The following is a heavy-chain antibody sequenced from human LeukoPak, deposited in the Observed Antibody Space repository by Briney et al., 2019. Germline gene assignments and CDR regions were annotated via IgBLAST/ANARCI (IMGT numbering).Heavy chain of an antibody. J-gene: IGHJ4*02. V-gene: IGHV3-7*01. CDR2: INQDGSEK. CDR3: ARDGFAGAADY. CDR1: GFTFSSYW. D-gene: IGHD3-10*01. Sequence: PGGSLRLSCAASGFTFSSYWMNWVRQAPGKGPEWVANINQDGSEKHYVDSVKGRFTISRDNAKNSLFLQMNSLRVEDTAVFYCARDGFAGAADYWGQGTLVTVSS.